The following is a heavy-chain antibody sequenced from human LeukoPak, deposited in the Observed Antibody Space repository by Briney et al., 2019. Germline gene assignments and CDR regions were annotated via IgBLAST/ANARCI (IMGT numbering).Heavy chain of an antibody. CDR3: ARAGWGPNDAFDI. V-gene: IGHV4-38-2*02. D-gene: IGHD2-15*01. CDR2: IYHSGTT. Sequence: WGWIRQPPGKGLEWIGSIYHSGTTHFNPSFKSRVTISVGTSKNQFSLKLNSVTAADTAVYYCARAGWGPNDAFDIWGQGTMVTVSS. J-gene: IGHJ3*02.